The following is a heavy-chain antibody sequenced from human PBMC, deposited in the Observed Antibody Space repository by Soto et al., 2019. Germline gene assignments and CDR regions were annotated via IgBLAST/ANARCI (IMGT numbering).Heavy chain of an antibody. V-gene: IGHV3-30*18. CDR3: AKEGSYDFWSGSLDY. Sequence: PGGSLRLSCAASGFTFSSYGMHWVRQAPGKGLEWVAVISYDGSNKYYADSVKGRFTISRDNSKNTLYLQMNSLRAEDTAVYYCAKEGSYDFWSGSLDYWGQGTLVTVSS. D-gene: IGHD3-3*01. CDR2: ISYDGSNK. CDR1: GFTFSSYG. J-gene: IGHJ4*02.